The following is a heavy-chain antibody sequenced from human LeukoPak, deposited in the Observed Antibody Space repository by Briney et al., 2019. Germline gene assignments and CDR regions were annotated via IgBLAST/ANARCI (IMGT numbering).Heavy chain of an antibody. CDR3: ARGAPQRYRGPEYFQH. CDR1: GYTFTSYY. Sequence: ASVKVSCKASGYTFTSYYMHWVRQAPGQGLEWMGIINPSGGSTSYAQKFQGRVTMTRDTSTSTVYMELSSLRSEDTAVYYCARGAPQRYRGPEYFQHWGQGTLVTVSS. D-gene: IGHD1-1*01. CDR2: INPSGGST. J-gene: IGHJ1*01. V-gene: IGHV1-46*01.